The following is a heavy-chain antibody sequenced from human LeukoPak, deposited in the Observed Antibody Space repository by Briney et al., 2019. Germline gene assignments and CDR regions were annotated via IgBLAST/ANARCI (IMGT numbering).Heavy chain of an antibody. CDR1: GDPISGHP. V-gene: IGHV4-59*11. CDR2: IDYNGYA. Sequence: SETLSLTCAVSGDPISGHPWSWIRQPPGKGLDYIGFIDYNGYANYNPSLKSRVTISADTSKNQLSLNLNSVTSADAAVYYCARLAKCDGDCYSFDFWGQGILVAVSS. CDR3: ARLAKCDGDCYSFDF. D-gene: IGHD2-21*02. J-gene: IGHJ4*02.